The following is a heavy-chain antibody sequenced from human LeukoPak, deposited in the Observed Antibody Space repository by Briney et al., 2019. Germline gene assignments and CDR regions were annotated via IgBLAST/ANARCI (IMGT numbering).Heavy chain of an antibody. Sequence: GGSLRLSCAASGFTFSGYAMHWVRQAPGKGLEWVAVISYDGSNKYYADSVKGRFTISRDNSKNTLYLQMNSLRAEDTAVYYCARDKGYCSGGSCYSGLYYYYGMDVWGQGTTVTVSS. CDR2: ISYDGSNK. CDR3: ARDKGYCSGGSCYSGLYYYYGMDV. J-gene: IGHJ6*02. D-gene: IGHD2-15*01. CDR1: GFTFSGYA. V-gene: IGHV3-30-3*01.